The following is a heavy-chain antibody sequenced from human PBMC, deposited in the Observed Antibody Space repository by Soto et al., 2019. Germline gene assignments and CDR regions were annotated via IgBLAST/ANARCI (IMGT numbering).Heavy chain of an antibody. CDR3: ARLTAP. CDR2: TGPSGM. CDR1: GFTFSSSA. J-gene: IGHJ5*02. Sequence: GGSLRLSCAASGFTFSSSAMSWGRQAPGKGLEWVSTTGPSGMYYTDSVKGRFTISRDNSKNTLFLQMNSLRVEDTAIYYCARLTAPWGQGALVTV. V-gene: IGHV3-23*01.